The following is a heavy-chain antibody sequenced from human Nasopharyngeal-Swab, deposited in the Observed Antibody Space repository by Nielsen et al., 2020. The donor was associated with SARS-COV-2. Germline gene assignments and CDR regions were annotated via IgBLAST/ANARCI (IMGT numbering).Heavy chain of an antibody. V-gene: IGHV3-23*01. CDR3: ATGYPLSARPSFDY. CDR1: GFTFSSYA. Sequence: GGSLRLSCAASGFTFSSYAMSWVRQAPGKGLEWVSSIRSSGTGTYYADSVKGRFTISRDNSKNTLYLQMNSLRAEDTAVYYCATGYPLSARPSFDYWGQGTLVTVSS. J-gene: IGHJ4*02. CDR2: IRSSGTGT. D-gene: IGHD5-18*01.